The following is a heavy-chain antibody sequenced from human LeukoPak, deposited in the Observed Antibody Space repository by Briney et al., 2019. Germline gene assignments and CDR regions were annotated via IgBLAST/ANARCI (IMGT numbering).Heavy chain of an antibody. CDR1: GYTFTGYH. Sequence: ASVKVSCKASGYTFTGYHMHWVRQAPGQGLEWMGWINPNSGGTNYAQKFQGRVTMTRDTSISTAYMELSRLRSDDTAVYYCARGYYYDSSGMDVWGKGTTVTISS. CDR2: INPNSGGT. V-gene: IGHV1-2*02. D-gene: IGHD3-22*01. J-gene: IGHJ6*03. CDR3: ARGYYYDSSGMDV.